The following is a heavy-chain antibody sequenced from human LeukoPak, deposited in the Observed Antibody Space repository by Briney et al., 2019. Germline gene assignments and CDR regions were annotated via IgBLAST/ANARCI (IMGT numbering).Heavy chain of an antibody. CDR1: GGSVSSGSYY. Sequence: PSETLSLTCTVSGGSVSSGSYYWSWIRQPPGTGLEWIGYIYYSGSTYYNPSLKSRVTISVDTSKNQFSLKLSSVTAADTAVYYCARDRYFDWSSNYFDYWGQGTLVTVSS. V-gene: IGHV4-61*01. J-gene: IGHJ4*02. CDR2: IYYSGST. D-gene: IGHD3-9*01. CDR3: ARDRYFDWSSNYFDY.